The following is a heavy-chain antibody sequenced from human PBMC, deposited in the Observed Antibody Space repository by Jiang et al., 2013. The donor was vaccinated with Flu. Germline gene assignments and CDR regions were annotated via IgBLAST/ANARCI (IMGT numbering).Heavy chain of an antibody. Sequence: QLLESGGGLVKPGGSLRLSCAASGFTFSSYTMNWVRQAPGKGLEWVSSISSSSTYIYYADSVKGRFTISRDNAKGSLYLQMNSLRAEDTAVYYCARDTSGYYSSDYWGQGTLVTVSS. CDR3: ARDTSGYYSSDY. J-gene: IGHJ4*02. V-gene: IGHV3-21*01. D-gene: IGHD3-22*01. CDR1: GFTFSSYT. CDR2: ISSSSTYI.